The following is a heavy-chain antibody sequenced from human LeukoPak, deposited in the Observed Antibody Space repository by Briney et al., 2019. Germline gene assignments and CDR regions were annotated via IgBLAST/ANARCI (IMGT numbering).Heavy chain of an antibody. D-gene: IGHD6-19*01. CDR1: GFTFSRYW. J-gene: IGHJ5*02. Sequence: GGSLRLSCAASGFTFSRYWMHWVRQAPGKGLVWVSRINSDGSSTNYADSVKGRFTISRDNAKNTLYLLMNSLRVEDTAVYYCASSGGGFNWFDPWGQGTLVTVSS. V-gene: IGHV3-74*01. CDR2: INSDGSST. CDR3: ASSGGGFNWFDP.